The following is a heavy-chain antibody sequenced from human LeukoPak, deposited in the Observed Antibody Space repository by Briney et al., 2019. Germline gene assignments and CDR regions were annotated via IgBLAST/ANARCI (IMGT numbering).Heavy chain of an antibody. CDR1: GFTFSSYA. Sequence: PGGSLRLSCAASGFTFSSYAMSWVRQAPGKGLEWVSAISGSGGSTYYADSVKGRFTISRDNSKNTLYLQMNSLRAEDTAVYYCAKTLDRYYYYGMDVWGQGTTVTVSS. CDR2: ISGSGGST. D-gene: IGHD1-1*01. V-gene: IGHV3-23*01. J-gene: IGHJ6*02. CDR3: AKTLDRYYYYGMDV.